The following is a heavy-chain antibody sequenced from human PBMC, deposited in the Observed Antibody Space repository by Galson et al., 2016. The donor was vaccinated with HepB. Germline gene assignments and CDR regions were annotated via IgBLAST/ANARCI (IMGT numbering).Heavy chain of an antibody. CDR2: IWHDGSNE. V-gene: IGHV3-33*03. J-gene: IGHJ4*02. CDR1: GFTFNIYG. CDR3: SGGSYFDY. D-gene: IGHD3-10*01. Sequence: SLRLSCAASGFTFNIYGMHWVRQAPGKGLEWVAVIWHDGSNEHYADSVRGRFTISRDNAKNSLYLQMNSLRAGDTAVYYCSGGSYFDYWGQGTLVTVSS.